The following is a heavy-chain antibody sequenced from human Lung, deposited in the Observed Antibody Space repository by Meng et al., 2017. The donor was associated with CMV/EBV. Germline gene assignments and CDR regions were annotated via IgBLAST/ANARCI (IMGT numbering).Heavy chain of an antibody. CDR3: ARTNYGDYNWFNP. D-gene: IGHD4-17*01. V-gene: IGHV4-31*03. CDR1: GGSISSGGFY. CDR2: IYYSGST. J-gene: IGHJ5*02. Sequence: VQLPESGPELVKPSQTLSLTCTVSGGSISSGGFYWSWIRQHPGKGLEWIGYIYYSGSTYYNPSLRSRVAISIDTSKNQFSLKLTSVTAADTAVYFCARTNYGDYNWFNPWGQGTLVTVSS.